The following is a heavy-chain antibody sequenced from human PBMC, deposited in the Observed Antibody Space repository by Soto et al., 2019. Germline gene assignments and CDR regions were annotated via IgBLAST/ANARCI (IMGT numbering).Heavy chain of an antibody. CDR1: GFTFSSYA. CDR3: AKDHYGPDP. CDR2: ITGSGGST. Sequence: PGGSLGLSCAASGFTFSSYAMTWVRQAPGKGLEWVSAITGSGGSTYYADSVKGRFTISRDNSKNTVFLQTYSLRAEVTAVYYCAKDHYGPDPWGQGTVVTVSS. D-gene: IGHD4-17*01. V-gene: IGHV3-23*01. J-gene: IGHJ5*02.